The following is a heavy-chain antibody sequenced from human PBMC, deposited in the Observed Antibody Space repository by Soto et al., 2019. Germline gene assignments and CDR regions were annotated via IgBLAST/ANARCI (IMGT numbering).Heavy chain of an antibody. CDR2: IYRTGST. V-gene: IGHV4-4*02. D-gene: IGHD1-7*01. CDR1: GGSFTSNNW. J-gene: IGHJ4*02. Sequence: QVQLQESGPGLVKPSGTLSLTCAVSGGSFTSNNWWTWVRQPPGQGLEWIGEIYRTGSTNYNPSLKSRHTISLDKSENQFSLKVTSLTAADTAVYYCASRDPGTSVDYWGQGTLVTVSS. CDR3: ASRDPGTSVDY.